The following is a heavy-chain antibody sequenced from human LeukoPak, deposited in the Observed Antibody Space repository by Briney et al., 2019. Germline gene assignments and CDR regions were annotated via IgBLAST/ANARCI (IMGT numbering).Heavy chain of an antibody. J-gene: IGHJ5*02. CDR2: IYYSGST. CDR3: ARLSPAAMVRWPDP. CDR1: GGSISSYY. V-gene: IGHV4-59*08. Sequence: SETLSLTCTVSGGSISSYYWSWIRQPPEKGLEWIGYIYYSGSTNYNPSLKSRVTISVDTSKNQFSLKLSSVTAADTAVYYCARLSPAAMVRWPDPWGQGTLVTVSS. D-gene: IGHD2-2*01.